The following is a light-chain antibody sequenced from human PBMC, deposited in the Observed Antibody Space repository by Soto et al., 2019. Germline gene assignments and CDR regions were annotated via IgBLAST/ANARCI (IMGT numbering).Light chain of an antibody. V-gene: IGKV1-39*01. CDR2: AAS. CDR3: QQSYSTPFS. Sequence: DIQMTQSPSSLSASVGDRVTITCRASQSISSYLNWYQQKPGKAPKLLIYAASSLQSGVPSRFSGSGSGTDLTLTISSLQPEDFATYYCQQSYSTPFSLGPGTKVDIK. CDR1: QSISSY. J-gene: IGKJ3*01.